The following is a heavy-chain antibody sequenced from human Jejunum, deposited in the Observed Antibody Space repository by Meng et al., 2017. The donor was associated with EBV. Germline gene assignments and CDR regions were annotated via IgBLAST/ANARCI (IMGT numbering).Heavy chain of an antibody. V-gene: IGHV3-23*01. CDR3: AKLLKY. Sequence: EVQLLESGGGLVQPGGSLRLACAASGFSFSNSAMSWGRQAPGKGLEWVSGISGSAGNTYYADSVKGRFTISRDLSNNTLYLQMNSLRAEDTAIYYCAKLLKYWGQGTLVTVSS. J-gene: IGHJ4*02. CDR2: ISGSAGNT. CDR1: GFSFSNSA.